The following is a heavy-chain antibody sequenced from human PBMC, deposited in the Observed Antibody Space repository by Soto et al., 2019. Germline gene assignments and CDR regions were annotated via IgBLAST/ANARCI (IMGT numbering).Heavy chain of an antibody. J-gene: IGHJ6*02. CDR2: ISYDGSKN. CDR1: GFTFSSYG. D-gene: IGHD6-13*01. CDR3: AKEDSSSWESYYGMDV. V-gene: IGHV3-30*18. Sequence: QVPLVASGGGVVQPGRSMSLSCAASGFTFSSYGMNWVRQAPGKGMEWVAVISYDGSKNYYADSVKGRFTISRDSSTNMVDLQMNSLRTADTAVYYCAKEDSSSWESYYGMDVCGQGTTVTV.